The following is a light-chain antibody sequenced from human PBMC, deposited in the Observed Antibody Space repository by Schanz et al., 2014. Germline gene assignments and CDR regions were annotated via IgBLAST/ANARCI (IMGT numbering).Light chain of an antibody. J-gene: IGLJ1*01. CDR1: SSDIGGYDY. CDR2: DVF. CDR3: SSYTSGSTPYV. Sequence: QSVLTQPASMSGSPGQSITISCNGSSSDIGGYDYVSWYRQYPGKAPKLMIYDVFNRPSGVSHRFTGSKSDNTATLTISGLQAEDEAVYYCSSYTSGSTPYVFAPGTKLTVL. V-gene: IGLV2-14*01.